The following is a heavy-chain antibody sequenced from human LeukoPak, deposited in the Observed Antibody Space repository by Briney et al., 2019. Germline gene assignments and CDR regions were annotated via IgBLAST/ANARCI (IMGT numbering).Heavy chain of an antibody. CDR1: GFTFSSYA. J-gene: IGHJ6*02. CDR3: ARDDSDIYYYGMDV. V-gene: IGHV3-30-3*01. D-gene: IGHD2-21*02. Sequence: GRSLRLSCAASGFTFSSYAMHWVRQAPGKGLEWVAVISYDGSNKYYADSVKGRFTISRDNSKNTLYLQMNSLRAEDTAVYYCARDDSDIYYYGMDVWGQGTTVTVSS. CDR2: ISYDGSNK.